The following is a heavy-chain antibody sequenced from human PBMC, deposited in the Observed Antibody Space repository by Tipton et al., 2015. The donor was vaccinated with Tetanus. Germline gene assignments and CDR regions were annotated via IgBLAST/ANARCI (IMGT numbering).Heavy chain of an antibody. CDR1: GFTFSNAW. D-gene: IGHD3-22*01. J-gene: IGHJ4*02. CDR2: IKSKTDGGTT. CDR3: TTALVPAAIDYYDSSGYYLDY. V-gene: IGHV3-15*01. Sequence: SLRLSCAASGFTFSNAWMSWVRQAPGKGLEWVGRIKSKTDGGTTDYAAPVKGRFTISRDDSKNTLYLQMNSLKTEDTAVYYCTTALVPAAIDYYDSSGYYLDYWGQGTLVTVSS.